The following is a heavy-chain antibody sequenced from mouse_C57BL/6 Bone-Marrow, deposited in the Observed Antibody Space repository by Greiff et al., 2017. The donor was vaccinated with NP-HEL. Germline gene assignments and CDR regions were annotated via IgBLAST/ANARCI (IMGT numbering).Heavy chain of an antibody. Sequence: EVKLVESGAELVRPGASVKLSCTASGFNIKDDYMHWVKQRPEQGLEWIGWIDPENGDTEYASKFQGKATITADTSSNTAYLQLSSLTSEDTAVYYCTRIWGDDYWGQGTTLTVSS. CDR3: TRIWGDDY. CDR1: GFNIKDDY. D-gene: IGHD3-3*01. CDR2: IDPENGDT. V-gene: IGHV14-4*01. J-gene: IGHJ2*01.